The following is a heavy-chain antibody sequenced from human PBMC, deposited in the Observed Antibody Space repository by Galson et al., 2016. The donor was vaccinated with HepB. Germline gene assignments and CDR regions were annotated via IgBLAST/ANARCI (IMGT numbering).Heavy chain of an antibody. D-gene: IGHD2-15*01. V-gene: IGHV4-4*01. J-gene: IGHJ3*02. Sequence: LSLTCSVSGGSISSRNWWSWVRQSPGKGLGWIGEIYHSGGTNYNPSLKDRVTLSIDESRSQFYLELRSMTAADTALYFCARDCSGGSCPTGGYDVFDIWGQGTTVLVSS. CDR1: GGSISSRNW. CDR2: IYHSGGT. CDR3: ARDCSGGSCPTGGYDVFDI.